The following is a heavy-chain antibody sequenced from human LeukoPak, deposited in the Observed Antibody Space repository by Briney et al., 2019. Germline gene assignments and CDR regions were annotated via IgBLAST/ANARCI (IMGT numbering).Heavy chain of an antibody. Sequence: PSETLSLTCAVYGGSFSGYYWTWIRQPPGKGLEWIGEIKHTGSTNYNPSLKSRVTISVDTSKNQFSLKLSSVTAADTAVYYCARGHFWSGYFRELTHWYFDLWGRGILVTVSS. CDR2: IKHTGST. CDR3: ARGHFWSGYFRELTHWYFDL. CDR1: GGSFSGYY. D-gene: IGHD3-3*02. V-gene: IGHV4-34*01. J-gene: IGHJ2*01.